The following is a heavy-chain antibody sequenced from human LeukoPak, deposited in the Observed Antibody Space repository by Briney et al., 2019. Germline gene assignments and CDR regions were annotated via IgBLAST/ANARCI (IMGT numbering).Heavy chain of an antibody. CDR2: TYYRSKWYN. V-gene: IGHV6-1*01. J-gene: IGHJ4*02. Sequence: SQTLSLTCAISGDSISSNSAAWNWIRQSPSRGLEWLGRTYYRSKWYNDYAVSVKSRITINPDTSKNQFSLQLNSVTPEDTAVYYCARGGDGYYDILTGFGYYFDYWGQGTLVTVSS. CDR1: GDSISSNSAA. D-gene: IGHD3-9*01. CDR3: ARGGDGYYDILTGFGYYFDY.